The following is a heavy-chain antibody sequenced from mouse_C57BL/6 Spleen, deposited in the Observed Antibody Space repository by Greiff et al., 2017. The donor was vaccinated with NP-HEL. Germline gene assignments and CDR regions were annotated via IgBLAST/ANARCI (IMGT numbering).Heavy chain of an antibody. V-gene: IGHV4-1*01. CDR3: ARRGYDYDEGYAMDY. J-gene: IGHJ4*01. Sequence: EVKLQESGGGLVQPGGSLTLSCAASGIAFSRYWMSWVRRAPGKGLEWIGEINPDSSTINYAPSLTNKFLIYRDNAKNTLYLQMSKMRSEDTAIYNCARRGYDYDEGYAMDYWGQGTSVTVSS. CDR2: INPDSSTI. CDR1: GIAFSRYW. D-gene: IGHD2-4*01.